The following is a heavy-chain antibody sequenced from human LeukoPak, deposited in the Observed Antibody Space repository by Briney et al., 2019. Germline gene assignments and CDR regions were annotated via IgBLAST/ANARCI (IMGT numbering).Heavy chain of an antibody. D-gene: IGHD3-16*01. V-gene: IGHV4-34*01. CDR1: GGSFSGYY. CDR3: ARAVTFGGARTQIDY. CDR2: INHSGST. Sequence: SETLSLTCAVYGGSFSGYYWSWIRQPPGKGLEWIGEINHSGSTNYNPSLKSRVTISVDTSKNQFSLKLSSVTAADTAVYYCARAVTFGGARTQIDYWGQGTLVTVSS. J-gene: IGHJ4*02.